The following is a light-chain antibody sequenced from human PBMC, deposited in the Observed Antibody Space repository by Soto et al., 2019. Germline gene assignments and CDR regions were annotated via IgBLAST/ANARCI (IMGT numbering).Light chain of an antibody. CDR1: QSINRN. V-gene: IGKV1-39*01. CDR2: AAS. Sequence: DIQMTQSPSSLSASVGDRVTITCRASQSINRNLNWYQQKPGKAPKFLIYAASSLQSGVPSRFSGSGSGTDFTLTISNLQPEDFATYYCQQSYNTPLTFGGGTKVDIK. CDR3: QQSYNTPLT. J-gene: IGKJ4*01.